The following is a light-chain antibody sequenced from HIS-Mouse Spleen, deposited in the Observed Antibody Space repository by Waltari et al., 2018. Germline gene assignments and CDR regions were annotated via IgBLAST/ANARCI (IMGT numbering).Light chain of an antibody. V-gene: IGLV2-23*03. CDR2: VGS. CDR3: CSYAGSSTFVV. Sequence: QSALTQPASVSGSPGQSITISCTGTSSDVGSYNLVSWYQQHPGKAPKLMIYVGSKRASGVSNRFSGSKSGNTSSLTISGLQAGDEADYYCCSYAGSSTFVVFGGGTKLTVL. CDR1: SSDVGSYNL. J-gene: IGLJ2*01.